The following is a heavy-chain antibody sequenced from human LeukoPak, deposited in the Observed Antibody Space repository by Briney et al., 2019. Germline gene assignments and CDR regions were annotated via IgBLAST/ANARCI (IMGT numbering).Heavy chain of an antibody. J-gene: IGHJ4*02. D-gene: IGHD2-15*01. CDR1: GYTFTSYY. CDR2: INPNSGGT. V-gene: IGHV1-2*02. Sequence: ASVKVSCKASGYTFTSYYMHWVRQAPGQGLEWMGWINPNSGGTNYAQKFQGRVTMTRDTSISTAYMELSRLRSDDTAVYYCARDLELGGGSGFDYWGQGTLVTVSS. CDR3: ARDLELGGGSGFDY.